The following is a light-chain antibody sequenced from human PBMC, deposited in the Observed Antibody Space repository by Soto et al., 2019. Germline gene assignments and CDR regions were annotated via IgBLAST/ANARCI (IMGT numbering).Light chain of an antibody. J-gene: IGKJ1*01. CDR1: QSVRNNY. V-gene: IGKV3-20*01. CDR2: ETY. Sequence: IVLTQSPDTLSLSPGERVTLSCRASQSVRNNYLAWYQQKHGQAPRLLIYETYRRATGIPDRFSGSGSGIDFTLTIIRLEPEDFTVYLGQQYGGSSRTFGLGTKVDIK. CDR3: QQYGGSSRT.